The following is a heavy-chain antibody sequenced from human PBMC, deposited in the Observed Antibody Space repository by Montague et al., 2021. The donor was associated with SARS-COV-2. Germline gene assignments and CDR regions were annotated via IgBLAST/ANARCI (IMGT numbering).Heavy chain of an antibody. CDR1: SGSIRSSSHF. Sequence: SETLSPTCTVSSGSIRSSSHFWGWFRQPPGQRLEWIGTISYSGSTYYSPSLKSRVIISADTSKNQFSLNLRSVTAADTAVYFCGLGRGFAVGNHYYYSYGLDVWGQGTTVTVSS. CDR3: GLGRGFAVGNHYYYSYGLDV. V-gene: IGHV4-39*07. D-gene: IGHD3-10*01. CDR2: ISYSGST. J-gene: IGHJ6*02.